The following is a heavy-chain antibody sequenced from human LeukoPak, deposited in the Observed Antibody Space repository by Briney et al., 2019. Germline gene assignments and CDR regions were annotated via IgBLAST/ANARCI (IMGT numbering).Heavy chain of an antibody. CDR3: VIDLGDYNDF. CDR2: INTQGTYT. J-gene: IGHJ4*02. Sequence: QPGGSLRLSCAVSGITFSSYWMHWVRQDPGRGLLWVSRINTQGTYTNYADSVKGRFTIPRDNAKNTLYLQMSSLRADDTAVYYCVIDLGDYNDFWGQGTLVSVSS. CDR1: GITFSSYW. V-gene: IGHV3-74*01. D-gene: IGHD2-15*01.